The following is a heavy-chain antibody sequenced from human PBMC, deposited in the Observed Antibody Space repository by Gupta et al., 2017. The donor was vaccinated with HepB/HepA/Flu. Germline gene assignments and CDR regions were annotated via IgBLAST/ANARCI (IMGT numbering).Heavy chain of an antibody. D-gene: IGHD3-16*01. CDR3: ARAQGDFDY. CDR1: GYAFSSYG. V-gene: IGHV1-18*01. CDR2: ISTYDGIT. J-gene: IGHJ4*02. Sequence: QVQLVQSGAEVRKPGASVKVSCKASGYAFSSYGISWVRQAPGQGLEWMGWISTYDGITKYALKFHGMVTLTSDTPTSTVHMELRNLRSDDTALYYCARAQGDFDYWGQGTLITVSS.